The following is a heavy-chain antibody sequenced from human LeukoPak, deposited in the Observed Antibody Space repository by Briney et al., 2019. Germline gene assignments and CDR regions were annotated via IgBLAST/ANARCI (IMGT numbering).Heavy chain of an antibody. CDR3: ARGEIVVVPAAIHYYYYYMDV. J-gene: IGHJ6*03. V-gene: IGHV4-59*01. CDR1: GGSISSYY. Sequence: SETLSLTCTVSGGSISSYYWSWIRQPPGKGLEWIGYIYYSGSTNYNPSLKSRVTISVDTSKNQFSLKLSPVTAADTAVYYCARGEIVVVPAAIHYYYYYMDVWGKGTTVTVSS. CDR2: IYYSGST. D-gene: IGHD2-2*01.